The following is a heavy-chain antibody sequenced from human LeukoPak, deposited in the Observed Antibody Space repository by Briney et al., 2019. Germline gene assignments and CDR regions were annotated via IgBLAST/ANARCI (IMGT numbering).Heavy chain of an antibody. Sequence: SGGSLRLSCAVSGFSFDNCAMTWVRQAPGKGLEWVSSISSSSYIYYADSVKGRFTISRDNAKNSLYLQMNSLRAEDTAVYYCARGDYGGNSDYWGQGTLVTVSS. J-gene: IGHJ4*02. CDR3: ARGDYGGNSDY. CDR2: ISSSSYI. CDR1: GFSFDNCA. V-gene: IGHV3-21*01. D-gene: IGHD4-23*01.